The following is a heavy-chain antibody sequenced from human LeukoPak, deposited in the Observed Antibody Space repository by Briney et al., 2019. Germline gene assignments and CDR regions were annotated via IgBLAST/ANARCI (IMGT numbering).Heavy chain of an antibody. Sequence: GGSLRLSCAASGFTFSNYGVHWVRQAPGKGLEWVALIWYDGSNKYYTDSVKGRLTISRDNSKDTLFLQMNSLRAEDTAVYYCAREGPRGNSQFDYWGQGTLVTVSS. CDR1: GFTFSNYG. V-gene: IGHV3-33*01. CDR3: AREGPRGNSQFDY. D-gene: IGHD2/OR15-2a*01. CDR2: IWYDGSNK. J-gene: IGHJ4*02.